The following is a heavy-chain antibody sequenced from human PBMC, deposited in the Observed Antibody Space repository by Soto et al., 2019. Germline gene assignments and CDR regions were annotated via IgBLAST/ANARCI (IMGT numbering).Heavy chain of an antibody. D-gene: IGHD4-17*01. CDR1: GFTFSSYG. Sequence: GGSLRLSCAASGFTFSSYGMHWVRQAPAKGLEWVSSISGGGSSTYYADSVKGRFTISRDNSKNTVYLQMNSLRADDTAVYYSAKSPPSQPTVPWFDPWGQGTLVTVSS. V-gene: IGHV3-23*01. CDR3: AKSPPSQPTVPWFDP. J-gene: IGHJ5*02. CDR2: ISGGGSST.